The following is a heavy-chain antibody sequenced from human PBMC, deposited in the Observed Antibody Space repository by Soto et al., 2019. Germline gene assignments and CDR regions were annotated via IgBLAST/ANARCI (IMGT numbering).Heavy chain of an antibody. CDR2: VYITTTT. Sequence: SETLSLTCTVSGATVNSGNYYRSWIRQPPGKGLEWIGYVYITTTTNYSPSLKSRVTMSLDTSKNQFSLKLTSVTAADTAVYYCARESREFTEYILLWGQGAPVTVSS. D-gene: IGHD3-10*01. J-gene: IGHJ1*01. V-gene: IGHV4-61*01. CDR3: ARESREFTEYILL. CDR1: GATVNSGNYY.